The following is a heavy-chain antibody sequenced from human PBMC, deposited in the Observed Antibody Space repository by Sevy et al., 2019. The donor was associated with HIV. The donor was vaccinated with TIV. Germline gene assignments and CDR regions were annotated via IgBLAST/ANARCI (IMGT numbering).Heavy chain of an antibody. J-gene: IGHJ5*02. CDR3: ASLNMVRGVINWFDP. CDR1: GFTFSSYA. Sequence: GGSLRLSCAASGFTFSSYAMHWVRQAPGKGLEWVAVISYDGSNKYYADSVKGQFTISRDNSKNTLYLQMNSLRAEDTAVFYCASLNMVRGVINWFDPWGQGTLVTVS. D-gene: IGHD3-10*01. V-gene: IGHV3-30-3*01. CDR2: ISYDGSNK.